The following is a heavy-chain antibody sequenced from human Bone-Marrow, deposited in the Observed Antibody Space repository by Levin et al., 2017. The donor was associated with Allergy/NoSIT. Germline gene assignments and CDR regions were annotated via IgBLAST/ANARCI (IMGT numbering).Heavy chain of an antibody. V-gene: IGHV5-51*01. CDR1: GYSFTSYW. CDR3: ARRYSRAFDY. CDR2: IYPGDSDT. Sequence: GGSLRLSCKGSGYSFTSYWIGWVRQMPGKGLEWMGIIYPGDSDTRYSPSFQGQVTISADKSISTAYLQWSSLKASDTAMYYCARRYSRAFDYWGQGTLVTVSS. D-gene: IGHD6-13*01. J-gene: IGHJ4*02.